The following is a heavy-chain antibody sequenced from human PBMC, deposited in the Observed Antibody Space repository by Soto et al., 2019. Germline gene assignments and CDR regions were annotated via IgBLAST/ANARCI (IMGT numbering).Heavy chain of an antibody. Sequence: EVQLVESGGGLVQPGGSLRLSCAASGFTFSSYWMHWVRQAPGKGLVWVSRINSDGSSTSYADSVKGRFTISRDNAKNMLYLQMNSLRAEDTAVYYCAITIGATMFYYYGMDVWGQGTTVTVSS. CDR1: GFTFSSYW. CDR3: AITIGATMFYYYGMDV. J-gene: IGHJ6*02. V-gene: IGHV3-74*01. CDR2: INSDGSST. D-gene: IGHD1-26*01.